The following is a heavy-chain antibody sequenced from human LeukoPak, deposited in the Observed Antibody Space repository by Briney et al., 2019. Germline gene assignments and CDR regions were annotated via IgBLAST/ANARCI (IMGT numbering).Heavy chain of an antibody. CDR1: SGSISNFH. Sequence: PSETLSLTFTVSSGSISNFHWSWIRQPAGKGLEWIGRIFTSGSTNYNPSLKSRVTMSVDTSKKQFSLKLSSVTAADTAVYYCARDRQTFYDYVGGNYRFYFDYWGQGTLVTVSS. D-gene: IGHD3-16*02. V-gene: IGHV4-4*07. CDR3: ARDRQTFYDYVGGNYRFYFDY. J-gene: IGHJ4*02. CDR2: IFTSGST.